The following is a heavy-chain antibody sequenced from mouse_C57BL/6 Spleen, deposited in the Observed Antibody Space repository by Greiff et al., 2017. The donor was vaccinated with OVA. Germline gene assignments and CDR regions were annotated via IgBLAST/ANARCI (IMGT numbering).Heavy chain of an antibody. D-gene: IGHD2-1*01. CDR3: AKNFYSGNPYAMDY. CDR2: IWRGGST. CDR1: GFSLTSYG. Sequence: VQLQQSGPGLVQPSQSLSITCTVSGFSLTSYGVHWVRQSPGKGLEWLGEIWRGGSTDSNAAFMSRLSITKDNSKSQVFFKMNILPADYTAIYYCAKNFYSGNPYAMDYWGQGTSVTVSS. V-gene: IGHV2-5*01. J-gene: IGHJ4*01.